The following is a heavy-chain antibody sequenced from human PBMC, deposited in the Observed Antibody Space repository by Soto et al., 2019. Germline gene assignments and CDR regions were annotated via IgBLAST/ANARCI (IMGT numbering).Heavy chain of an antibody. CDR2: INPSGGST. D-gene: IGHD2-21*01. CDR1: GYTFTNYY. CDR3: AREASKYSGMDV. V-gene: IGHV1-46*01. Sequence: GASVEVSCKASGYTFTNYYMHWVRQAPGQGLEWMGVINPSGGSTTYAQKFQGRVTMTRDTSTSTVYMELSSLISEDTTEYYCAREASKYSGMDVWGQGTTVTVSS. J-gene: IGHJ6*02.